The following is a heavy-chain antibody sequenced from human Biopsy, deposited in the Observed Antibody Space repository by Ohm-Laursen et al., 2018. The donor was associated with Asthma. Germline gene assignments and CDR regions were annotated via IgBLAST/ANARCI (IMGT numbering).Heavy chain of an antibody. CDR3: ARAVDYSHYYGIDV. D-gene: IGHD3-10*01. Sequence: GSSVKVSCKPSGYTFNSAGITWVRQAPGQGLEWMGWISVYNGNTKVAQKLRDRVTMITDTSTSTAYMELRSLRSDDTAVYFCARAVDYSHYYGIDVWGQGTTVTVS. CDR2: ISVYNGNT. J-gene: IGHJ6*02. CDR1: GYTFNSAG. V-gene: IGHV1-18*01.